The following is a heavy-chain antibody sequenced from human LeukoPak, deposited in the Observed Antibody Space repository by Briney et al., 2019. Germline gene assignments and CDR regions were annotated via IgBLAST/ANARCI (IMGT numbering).Heavy chain of an antibody. CDR1: GYTFTGYD. J-gene: IGHJ5*02. Sequence: ASVKVSCKASGYTFTGYDIHWVRQAPGQGLEWRGWINPNSGGTNYAQKFQGRVTMTRDTSINTVYMELSRLRSDDTAVYYCARDHEGNNNCFDPWGQGTLVTVSS. CDR2: INPNSGGT. V-gene: IGHV1-2*02. CDR3: ARDHEGNNNCFDP.